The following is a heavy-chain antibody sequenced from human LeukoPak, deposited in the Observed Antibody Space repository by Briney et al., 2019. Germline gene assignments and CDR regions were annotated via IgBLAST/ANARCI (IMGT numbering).Heavy chain of an antibody. D-gene: IGHD2-2*01. V-gene: IGHV1-18*01. Sequence: ASVKVFCNASGGTFSSYAISWVRQAPGQGLEWMGWISAYNGNTNYAQKLQGGVTMTTDTSTSTAYMELRSLRSDDTAVYYCARGGRVVPAAKKEFDYWGQGTLVTVSS. CDR2: ISAYNGNT. CDR1: GGTFSSYA. CDR3: ARGGRVVPAAKKEFDY. J-gene: IGHJ4*02.